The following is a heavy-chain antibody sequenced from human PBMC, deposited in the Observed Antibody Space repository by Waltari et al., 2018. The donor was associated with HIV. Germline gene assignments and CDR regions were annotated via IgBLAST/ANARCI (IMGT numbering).Heavy chain of an antibody. CDR3: ARDRHPQQNWFDP. D-gene: IGHD1-1*01. V-gene: IGHV3-7*05. J-gene: IGHJ5*02. CDR1: GFTFSNSW. CDR2: INGDLIQR. Sequence: VQLVESGGGSVRPGGSLSLSCAASGFTFSNSWMSWFRRAPGKGLEWVANINGDLIQRYYAGFVKGRFSISRDNARKSLCLDMNSLRVDDTATYYCARDRHPQQNWFDPWGQGTLVTVSS.